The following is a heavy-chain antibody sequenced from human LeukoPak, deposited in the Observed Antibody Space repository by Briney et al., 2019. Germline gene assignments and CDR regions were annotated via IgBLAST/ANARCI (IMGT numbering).Heavy chain of an antibody. J-gene: IGHJ6*02. Sequence: PGGSLRLSCAASGFTFSSYGMHWVRQAPGKGLEWVAVISYDGSKKYYADSVKGRFTISRDNSKNTLYLQMNSLRAEDTAVYDCAKDRRATSAYYYYGMDVWRQGTTVTVSS. CDR1: GFTFSSYG. D-gene: IGHD1-26*01. V-gene: IGHV3-30*18. CDR3: AKDRRATSAYYYYGMDV. CDR2: ISYDGSKK.